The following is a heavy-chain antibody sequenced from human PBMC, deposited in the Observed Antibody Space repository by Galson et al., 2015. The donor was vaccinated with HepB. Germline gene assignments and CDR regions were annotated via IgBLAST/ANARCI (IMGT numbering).Heavy chain of an antibody. Sequence: SLRLSCAASGFTFSSYAMTWVRQAPGKGLEWVSSISGRGDNTYYTDSVKGRFTISGDNSKKMVYLQMNSLRAEDTALYYCGKDPVRASYRPYGMDVWGQGTTVTVSS. CDR1: GFTFSSYA. V-gene: IGHV3-23*01. CDR2: ISGRGDNT. J-gene: IGHJ6*02. D-gene: IGHD3-16*02. CDR3: GKDPVRASYRPYGMDV.